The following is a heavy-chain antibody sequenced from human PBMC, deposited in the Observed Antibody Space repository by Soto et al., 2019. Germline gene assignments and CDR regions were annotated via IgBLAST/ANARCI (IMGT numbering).Heavy chain of an antibody. CDR3: AKDGAWNDAFYEFDP. Sequence: QVQLVESGGGVVQPGRSLRLSCAASGFTFSSYGMHWVRQAPGKGLEWVAVISYDGSNKYYADSVKGRFTISRDNSKNTPYLQMNSLRAEDTAVYYCAKDGAWNDAFYEFDPWGQGTLVTVSS. D-gene: IGHD1-1*01. CDR1: GFTFSSYG. CDR2: ISYDGSNK. J-gene: IGHJ5*02. V-gene: IGHV3-30*18.